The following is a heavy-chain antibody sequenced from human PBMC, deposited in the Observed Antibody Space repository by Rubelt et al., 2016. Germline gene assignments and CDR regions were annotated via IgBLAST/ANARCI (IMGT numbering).Heavy chain of an antibody. D-gene: IGHD1-26*01. V-gene: IGHV3-33*01. J-gene: IGHJ4*02. CDR2: IWSDGSNK. CDR1: GFSFSSSG. Sequence: QVQLVESGGGVVQPGRSLRLSCSASGFSFSSSGMHWVRQAPGKGLEWVAVIWSDGSNKYYADSVKGRFTISRDNSKNTLYLQMNSLGAEDTAVYYWARDVGSSPCDYWGQGTLVTVS. CDR3: ARDVGSSPCDY.